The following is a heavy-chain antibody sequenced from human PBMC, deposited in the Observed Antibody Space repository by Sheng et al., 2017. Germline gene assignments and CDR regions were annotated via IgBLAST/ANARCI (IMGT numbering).Heavy chain of an antibody. V-gene: IGHV3-53*01. CDR3: ARDYYDSSGYPFNDY. CDR2: IYSGGST. D-gene: IGHD3-22*01. CDR1: GFTVSSNY. J-gene: IGHJ4*02. Sequence: EVQLVESGGGLIQPGGSLRLSCAASGFTVSSNYMSWVRQAPGKGLEWVSVIYSGGSTYYADSVKGRFTISRDNSKNTLYLQMNSLRAEDTAVYYCARDYYDSSGYPFNDYWGQGTLVTVSS.